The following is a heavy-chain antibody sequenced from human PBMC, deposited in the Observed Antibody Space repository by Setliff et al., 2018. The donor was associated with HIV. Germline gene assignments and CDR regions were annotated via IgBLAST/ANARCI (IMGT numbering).Heavy chain of an antibody. J-gene: IGHJ3*02. CDR2: IYYSGNT. CDR1: GYSISSGYY. D-gene: IGHD4-17*01. V-gene: IGHV4-38-2*02. Sequence: PSETLSLTCTVSGYSISSGYYWGWIRPPPGKGLEWIGWIYYSGNTRYNPTLKSRVTISVDTPKNQFSLKLSAVTAADTAVYYCASSPAWTDCGDKNDVFDIWGQGKMVTVSS. CDR3: ASSPAWTDCGDKNDVFDI.